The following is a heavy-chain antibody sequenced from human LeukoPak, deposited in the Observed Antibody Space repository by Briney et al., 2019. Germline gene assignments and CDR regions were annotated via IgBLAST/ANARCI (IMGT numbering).Heavy chain of an antibody. D-gene: IGHD3-3*01. CDR1: GFTFSSYA. J-gene: IGHJ4*02. CDR2: ISSSSSYI. Sequence: PGGSLRLSCAASGFTFSSYAMSWVRQAPGKGLEWVSSISSSSSYIYYADSVKGRFTISRDNAKNSLYLQMNSLRAEDTAVYYCARDPPALLEWLFTDSFDYWGQGTLVTVSS. V-gene: IGHV3-21*01. CDR3: ARDPPALLEWLFTDSFDY.